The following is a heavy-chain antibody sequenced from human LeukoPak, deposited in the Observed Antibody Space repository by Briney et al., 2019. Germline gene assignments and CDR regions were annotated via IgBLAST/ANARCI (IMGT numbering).Heavy chain of an antibody. Sequence: PSETLSLTCTVSGGSISSYYWSWIRQPPGKGLEWIGYIYYSRSTHYNPSLKSRVTISVDTSKSQFSLKLSSVTAADTAVYYCARVRYYDILTGYYGDGYFDYWGQGTLVTVSS. V-gene: IGHV4-59*01. CDR1: GGSISSYY. CDR2: IYYSRST. D-gene: IGHD3-9*01. J-gene: IGHJ4*02. CDR3: ARVRYYDILTGYYGDGYFDY.